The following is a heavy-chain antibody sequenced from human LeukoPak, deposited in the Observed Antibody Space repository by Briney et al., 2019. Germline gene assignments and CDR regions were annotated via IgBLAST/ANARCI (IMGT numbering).Heavy chain of an antibody. Sequence: PGGSLRLSCAASGFTFSSYGMHWVRQAPGKGLEWVAVIWYDGSNKYYAASVKGRFTISRDNSKNTLYLQMNSLRAEDTAVYYCARDLGDDYVSAGMDVWGQGTTVTVSS. J-gene: IGHJ6*02. CDR3: ARDLGDDYVSAGMDV. CDR1: GFTFSSYG. V-gene: IGHV3-33*01. CDR2: IWYDGSNK. D-gene: IGHD3-16*01.